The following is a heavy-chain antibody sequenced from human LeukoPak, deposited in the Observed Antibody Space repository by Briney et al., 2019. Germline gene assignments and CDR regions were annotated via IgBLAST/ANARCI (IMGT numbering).Heavy chain of an antibody. CDR3: ARERVDCSSTSCYGVDV. D-gene: IGHD2-2*01. J-gene: IGHJ6*02. CDR2: INPNSGGP. Sequence: GASVKVSCKASGYTFTGYYMHWVRQAPGQGLEWMGWINPNSGGPNYAQKFQGRVTMTRDTSISTAYMELSRLRSDDTAVYYCARERVDCSSTSCYGVDVWGQGTTVTVSS. V-gene: IGHV1-2*02. CDR1: GYTFTGYY.